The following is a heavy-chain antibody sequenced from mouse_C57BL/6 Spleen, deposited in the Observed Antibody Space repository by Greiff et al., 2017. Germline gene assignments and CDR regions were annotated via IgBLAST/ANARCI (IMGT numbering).Heavy chain of an antibody. D-gene: IGHD1-1*01. J-gene: IGHJ4*01. V-gene: IGHV5-4*01. CDR3: ARDDYGSLPLAMDY. Sequence: EVHLVESGGGLVKPGGSLKLSCAASGFTFSSYAMSWVRQTPEKRLEWVATISDGGSYTYYPDNVKGRFTISRDNAKNNLYLQMSHLKSEDTAMYYCARDDYGSLPLAMDYWGQGTSVTVSS. CDR2: ISDGGSYT. CDR1: GFTFSSYA.